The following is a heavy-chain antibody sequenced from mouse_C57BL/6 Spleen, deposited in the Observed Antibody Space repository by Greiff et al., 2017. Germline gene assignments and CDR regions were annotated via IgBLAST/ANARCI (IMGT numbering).Heavy chain of an antibody. V-gene: IGHV1-64*01. CDR1: GYTFTSYW. CDR2: IHPNSGST. J-gene: IGHJ4*01. D-gene: IGHD2-1*01. CDR3: ARRDYGNYRSYAMDY. Sequence: QVQLQQPGAELVKPGASVKLSCKASGYTFTSYWMHWVKQRPGQGLEWIGMIHPNSGSTNYNEKFKSKATLTVDKSSSTAYMQLSSLTSEDSAVYYCARRDYGNYRSYAMDYWGQGTSVTVSS.